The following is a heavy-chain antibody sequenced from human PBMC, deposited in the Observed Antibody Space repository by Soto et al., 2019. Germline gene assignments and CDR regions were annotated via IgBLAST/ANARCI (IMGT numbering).Heavy chain of an antibody. CDR1: GFTFNSYG. CDR2: IWFDGRNE. J-gene: IGHJ6*01. Sequence: QVQLVESGGGVVQPGRSLRLSCAASGFTFNSYGMHWVRQAPGKGLEWVAVIWFDGRNENYADSVKGRFTISRDNSKNTLYLQMNSLRGDDTAVYYCARAFRGGDYSWNYYYYGMDIW. D-gene: IGHD2-15*01. CDR3: ARAFRGGDYSWNYYYYGMDI. V-gene: IGHV3-33*01.